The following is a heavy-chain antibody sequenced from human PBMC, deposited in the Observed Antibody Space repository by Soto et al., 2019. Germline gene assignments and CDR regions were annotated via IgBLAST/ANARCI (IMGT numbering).Heavy chain of an antibody. J-gene: IGHJ4*02. CDR2: INPSGGST. CDR1: GYTFTSYD. CDR3: ARDSEPFIVVVPDY. V-gene: IGHV1-46*01. Sequence: GASVKVSCKASGYTFTSYDINWVRQAPGQGLEWMGIINPSGGSTSYAQKFQGRVTMTRDTSTSTVYMELSSLRSEDTAVYYCARDSEPFIVVVPDYWGQGTLVTVSS. D-gene: IGHD2-2*01.